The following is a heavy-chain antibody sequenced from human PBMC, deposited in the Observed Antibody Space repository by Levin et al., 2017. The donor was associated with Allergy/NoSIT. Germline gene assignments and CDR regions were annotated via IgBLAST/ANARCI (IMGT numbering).Heavy chain of an antibody. D-gene: IGHD5-24*01. Sequence: LRLSCTVSGGSISSGGYYWSWIRQHPGKGLEWIGYIYYSGSTYYNPSLKSRVTISVDTSKNQFSLKLSSVTAADTAVYYCARAGGERWLHRGTFDYWGQGTLVTVSS. CDR2: IYYSGST. CDR1: GGSISSGGYY. CDR3: ARAGGERWLHRGTFDY. V-gene: IGHV4-31*03. J-gene: IGHJ4*02.